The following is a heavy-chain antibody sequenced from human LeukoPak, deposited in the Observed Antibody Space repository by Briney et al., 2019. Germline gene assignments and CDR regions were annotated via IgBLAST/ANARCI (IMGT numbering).Heavy chain of an antibody. J-gene: IGHJ5*02. CDR1: GGSISSSSYY. CDR2: IYYSGST. Sequence: PSETLSLTCTVSGGSISSSSYYWGWIRQPPGKGLEWIGSIYYSGSTYYNPSLKSRVTISVDTSKNQFSLKLSSVTAADTAVYYCAKDPLSTIFDWFDPWGQGTLVTVTS. V-gene: IGHV4-39*02. CDR3: AKDPLSTIFDWFDP. D-gene: IGHD5/OR15-5a*01.